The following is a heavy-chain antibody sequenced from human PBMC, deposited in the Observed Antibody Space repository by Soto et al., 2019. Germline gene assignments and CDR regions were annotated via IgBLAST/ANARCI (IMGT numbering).Heavy chain of an antibody. CDR2: INSDGTST. D-gene: IGHD3-22*01. V-gene: IGHV3-74*01. Sequence: EVQLVESGGGLVQPGGSLRLSCAASGFPFSTNWMHWVRQAPGKGLVWVSRINSDGTSTNYADSVKGRFTISRDNAKNTLYLQMNSLRVEDTAMYYCARDIDSSGWGQGTLVTVSS. CDR3: ARDIDSSG. CDR1: GFPFSTNW. J-gene: IGHJ4*02.